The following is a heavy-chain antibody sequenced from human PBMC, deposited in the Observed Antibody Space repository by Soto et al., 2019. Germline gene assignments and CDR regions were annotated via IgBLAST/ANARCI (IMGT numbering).Heavy chain of an antibody. CDR1: GGAFRGYY. CDR2: IHHSGST. Sequence: QVQLQQWGAGLLKPSETLSLTCAVYGGAFRGYYWSWIRQPTGKGLEWIGEIHHSGSTNYNPSLKSRVTISVDTSKNQIFPKLSSVTAADLAVYNCARKGIAAGAWPRGGQGTLVTVSS. CDR3: ARKGIAAGAWPR. V-gene: IGHV4-34*01. D-gene: IGHD6-13*01. J-gene: IGHJ4*02.